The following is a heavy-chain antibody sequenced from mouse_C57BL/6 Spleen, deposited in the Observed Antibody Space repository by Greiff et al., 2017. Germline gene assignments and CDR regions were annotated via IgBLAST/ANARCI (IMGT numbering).Heavy chain of an antibody. CDR2: ISSGGSYT. CDR3: ARRGDYGGSRYFDV. D-gene: IGHD2-4*01. J-gene: IGHJ1*03. V-gene: IGHV5-6*01. CDR1: GFTFSSYG. Sequence: EVQGVESGGDLVKPGGSLKLSCAASGFTFSSYGMSWVRQTPDKRLEWVATISSGGSYTYYPDSVKGRFTISRDNAKNTLYLQMSSLKSEDTAMYYCARRGDYGGSRYFDVWGTGTTVTVAS.